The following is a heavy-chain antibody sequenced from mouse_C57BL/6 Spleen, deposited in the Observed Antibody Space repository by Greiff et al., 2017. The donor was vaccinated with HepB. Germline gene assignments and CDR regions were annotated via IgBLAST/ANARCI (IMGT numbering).Heavy chain of an antibody. CDR2: IDPEDGDT. V-gene: IGHV14-1*01. CDR1: GFNIKDYY. Sequence: VQLQQSGAELVRPGASVKLSCTASGFNIKDYYMHWVKQRPEQGLEWIGRIDPEDGDTEYAPKFKSKATLTVDTSSSTAYMQLSSLTSEDSAVYYCARRRGTGTAWFAYWGQGTLVTVSA. D-gene: IGHD4-1*01. CDR3: ARRRGTGTAWFAY. J-gene: IGHJ3*01.